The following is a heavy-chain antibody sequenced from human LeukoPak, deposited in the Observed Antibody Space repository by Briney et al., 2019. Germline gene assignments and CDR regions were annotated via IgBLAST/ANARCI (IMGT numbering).Heavy chain of an antibody. V-gene: IGHV1-18*01. CDR2: ISTYNGNT. CDR3: ARGRGSTSRY. J-gene: IGHJ4*02. D-gene: IGHD5-12*01. CDR1: GYTFTSYG. Sequence: ASVTVSFKASGYTFTSYGITWVRQAPGQGLEWMGWISTYNGNTNYAQNLQGRVTMTADTSTSTAYMELRSLISDDTAVYYCARGRGSTSRYWGQGTLVTVSS.